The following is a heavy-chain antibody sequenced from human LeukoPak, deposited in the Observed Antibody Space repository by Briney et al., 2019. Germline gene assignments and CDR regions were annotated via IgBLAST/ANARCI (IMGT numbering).Heavy chain of an antibody. CDR1: GGSISSYY. CDR2: IYTSGST. D-gene: IGHD6-13*01. CDR3: AGSGIAAAGPRWFDP. V-gene: IGHV4-4*07. J-gene: IGHJ5*02. Sequence: SETLSLTCTVSGGSISSYYWSWIRQPAGKGLEWIGRIYTSGSTNYNPSLKSRVTMSVDTSKNQFSLKLSSVTAADTAVYYCAGSGIAAAGPRWFDPWGQGTLVTVSS.